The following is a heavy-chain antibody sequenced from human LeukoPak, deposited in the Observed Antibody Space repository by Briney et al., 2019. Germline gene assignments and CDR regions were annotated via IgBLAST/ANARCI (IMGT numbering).Heavy chain of an antibody. V-gene: IGHV3-9*01. CDR1: GFTFDDYA. J-gene: IGHJ6*02. CDR3: AKDTTYSNYDGMDV. D-gene: IGHD4-11*01. CDR2: ISWNSGSI. Sequence: GRSLRLSCAASGFTFDDYAMHWVRQAPGKGLEWVSGISWNSGSIGYADSVKGRFTISRDNAKNSLYLQMNSLRAEDTALYYCAKDTTYSNYDGMDVWGQGTTVTVSS.